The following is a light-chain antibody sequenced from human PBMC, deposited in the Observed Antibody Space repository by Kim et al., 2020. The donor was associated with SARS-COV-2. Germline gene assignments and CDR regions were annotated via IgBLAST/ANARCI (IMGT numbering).Light chain of an antibody. CDR3: QSYDSSIFYV. J-gene: IGLJ1*01. V-gene: IGLV6-57*04. CDR2: EDN. CDR1: SGSIASNY. Sequence: LTQPHSVSESPGKTVTISCTRSSGSIASNYVQWYQQRPGSAPTTVIYEDNQRPSGVPDRFSGSIDSSSNSASLTISGLKTGDEADYYCQSYDSSIFYVFGTGTKVTVL.